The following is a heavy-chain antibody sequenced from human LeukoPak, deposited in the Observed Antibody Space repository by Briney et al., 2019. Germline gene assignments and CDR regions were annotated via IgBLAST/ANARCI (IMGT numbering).Heavy chain of an antibody. J-gene: IGHJ4*02. V-gene: IGHV4-39*07. D-gene: IGHD1-26*01. CDR2: IYYSGST. Sequence: PSETLSLTCTVSGGSISSSSYYWGWIRQPPGKGLEWIGSIYYSGSTYYNPSLKSRVTISVDTSKNQFSLKLSSVTAADTAVYYCARDRSGSYSANYDYWGQGTLVTVSS. CDR1: GGSISSSSYY. CDR3: ARDRSGSYSANYDY.